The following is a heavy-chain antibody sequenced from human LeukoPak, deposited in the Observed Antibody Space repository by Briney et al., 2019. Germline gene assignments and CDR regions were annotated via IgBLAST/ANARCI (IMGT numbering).Heavy chain of an antibody. Sequence: ASVKVSCKASGYTFSTYGITWVREAPGQGPEWLGWISGSTGSTHYTQAVQGRVTMTTDTSTAIAYMELRSLRSDDTAIYYCARVGRDCSDINCYWADWFDPWGQGTLVIVSS. CDR2: ISGSTGST. CDR3: ARVGRDCSDINCYWADWFDP. V-gene: IGHV1-18*01. CDR1: GYTFSTYG. J-gene: IGHJ5*02. D-gene: IGHD2-2*01.